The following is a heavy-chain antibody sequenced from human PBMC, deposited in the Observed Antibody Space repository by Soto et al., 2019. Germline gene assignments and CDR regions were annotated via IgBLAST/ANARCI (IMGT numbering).Heavy chain of an antibody. V-gene: IGHV3-11*05. CDR2: ISSSSSYT. CDR1: GFTFSDYY. CDR3: ARGGDIVVVPAAIALMDV. Sequence: GGSLRLFCAASGFTFSDYYMSWIRQAPGKGLEWVSYISSSSSYTNYADSVKGRFTISRANAKNSKYLQMNSLTAEDTEVYYCARGGDIVVVPAAIALMDVWGQGTTVTVSS. D-gene: IGHD2-2*01. J-gene: IGHJ6*02.